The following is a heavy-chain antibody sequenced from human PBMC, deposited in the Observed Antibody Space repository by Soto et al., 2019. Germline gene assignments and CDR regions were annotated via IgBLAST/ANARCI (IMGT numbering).Heavy chain of an antibody. Sequence: SETLSLTCTVSGGSISNYYWSWIRQPPGKGLEWIGHIYKSGSTYYDPSLKSRVTISRDNAKNSLYLQMNSLRAEDTAVYYCARAIRFGGVIVRLYFDYWGQGTLVTVSS. CDR1: GGSISNYY. CDR2: IYKSGST. V-gene: IGHV4-4*08. J-gene: IGHJ4*02. D-gene: IGHD3-16*02. CDR3: ARAIRFGGVIVRLYFDY.